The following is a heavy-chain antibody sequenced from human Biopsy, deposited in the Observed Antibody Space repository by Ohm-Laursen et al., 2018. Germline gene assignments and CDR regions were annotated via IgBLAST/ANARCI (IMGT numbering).Heavy chain of an antibody. CDR2: ISYDGSGE. CDR1: GFTFTSYG. V-gene: IGHV3-30*18. Sequence: SLRLSCTASGFTFTSYGMHWVRQAPGKGLEWVAVISYDGSGEYYADSLQGRFTISKDNPKNTVDLQMNSLRAEDTAIYYCAKGRVGNSGSLDIWGHGTMVTVSS. J-gene: IGHJ3*02. CDR3: AKGRVGNSGSLDI. D-gene: IGHD1-1*01.